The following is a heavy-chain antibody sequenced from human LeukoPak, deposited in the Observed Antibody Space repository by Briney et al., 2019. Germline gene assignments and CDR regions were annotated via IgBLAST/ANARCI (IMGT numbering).Heavy chain of an antibody. V-gene: IGHV4-34*01. CDR3: AREGIVVVVAATHNWFDP. Sequence: SETLSLTCAVYGGSFSGYYWSWIRQPPGKGRECIGEINHSGSTNYNPSLKSRVTISVDTSKNQFSLKLSSVTAADTAVYYCAREGIVVVVAATHNWFDPWGQGTLVTVSS. CDR2: INHSGST. D-gene: IGHD2-15*01. J-gene: IGHJ5*02. CDR1: GGSFSGYY.